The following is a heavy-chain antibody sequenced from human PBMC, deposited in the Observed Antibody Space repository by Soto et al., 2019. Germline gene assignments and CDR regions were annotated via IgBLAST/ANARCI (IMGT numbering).Heavy chain of an antibody. CDR3: ARVLVEVTINSAFDF. CDR1: GFTFGRYV. J-gene: IGHJ3*01. V-gene: IGHV3-30-3*01. D-gene: IGHD2-15*01. CDR2: MSYDGGSQ. Sequence: QVQVVESGGGVVQPGRSLRLSCAASGFTFGRYVINWLRQAPGKGLEWVAAMSYDGGSQYYTDSVKGRFTISRDNSKNTLYLQMSSLRPEDTATYYCARVLVEVTINSAFDFWGQGTIVTVSS.